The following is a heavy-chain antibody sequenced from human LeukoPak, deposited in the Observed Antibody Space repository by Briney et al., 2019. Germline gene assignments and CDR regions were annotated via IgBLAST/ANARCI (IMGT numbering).Heavy chain of an antibody. D-gene: IGHD3-9*01. CDR3: AANWFLSLY. CDR1: GFTFNNYA. V-gene: IGHV3-23*01. J-gene: IGHJ4*02. CDR2: ISVGGGVT. Sequence: GGSLRLSCAASGFTFNNYALTWVRQAPGKGLEWVSGISVGGGVTYYADSVKGRFTISRDNSKNTLYLQMNSLRAEDTAVYYCAANWFLSLYWGQGTLVSVSS.